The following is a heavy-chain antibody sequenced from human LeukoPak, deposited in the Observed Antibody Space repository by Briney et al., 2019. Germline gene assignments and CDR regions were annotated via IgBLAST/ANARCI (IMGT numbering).Heavy chain of an antibody. Sequence: GGSLRLSCAASGFTFSPYSMTWVRQAPGRGLEWVARIKEDGSDIHYVDSVKGRFTISRDNAKNSLYLQMSSLRAEDTAVYYCARGRIALNYWGQGTLVTVSS. D-gene: IGHD2/OR15-2a*01. CDR2: IKEDGSDI. CDR1: GFTFSPYS. J-gene: IGHJ4*02. CDR3: ARGRIALNY. V-gene: IGHV3-7*05.